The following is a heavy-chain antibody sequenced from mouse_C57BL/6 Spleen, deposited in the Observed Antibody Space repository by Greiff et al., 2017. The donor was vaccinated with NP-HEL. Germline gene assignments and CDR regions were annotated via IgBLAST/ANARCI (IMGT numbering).Heavy chain of an antibody. V-gene: IGHV1-15*01. J-gene: IGHJ2*01. Sequence: VQLQQSGAELVRPGASVTLSCKASGYTFTDYEMHWVKQTPVHGLEWIGAIDPETGGTAYNQKFKGKAILTADKSSSTAYMELRSLTSEDSAVYYCTRSMITTVVTTGYWGQGTTLTVSS. CDR2: IDPETGGT. CDR1: GYTFTDYE. CDR3: TRSMITTVVTTGY. D-gene: IGHD1-1*01.